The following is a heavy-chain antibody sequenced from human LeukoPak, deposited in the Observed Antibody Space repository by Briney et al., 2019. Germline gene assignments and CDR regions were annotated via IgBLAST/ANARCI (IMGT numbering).Heavy chain of an antibody. V-gene: IGHV1-46*01. CDR2: INPSGGST. CDR1: GYTFTSYY. CDR3: AREPSSMIVVVNPPNAFDI. D-gene: IGHD3-22*01. Sequence: ASVKVSCKASGYTFTSYYMHWVRQAPGQGLEWMGIINPSGGSTSYAQKFQGRVTMTRDTSTSTVYMELSSLRSEDTAVYYCAREPSSMIVVVNPPNAFDIWGQGTMLTVSS. J-gene: IGHJ3*02.